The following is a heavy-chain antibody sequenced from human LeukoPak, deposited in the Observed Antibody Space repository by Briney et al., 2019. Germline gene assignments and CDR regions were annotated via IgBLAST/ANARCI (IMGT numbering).Heavy chain of an antibody. CDR2: INHSGST. CDR1: GGSFSGYY. J-gene: IGHJ4*02. V-gene: IGHV4-34*01. D-gene: IGHD4-17*01. Sequence: SETLSLTCAAYGGSFSGYYWSWIRQPPGKGLEWIGEINHSGSTNYNPSLKSRVTISVDTSKNQFSLKLSSVTAADTAVYYCAGSTVTTDIDYWGQGTLVTVSS. CDR3: AGSTVTTDIDY.